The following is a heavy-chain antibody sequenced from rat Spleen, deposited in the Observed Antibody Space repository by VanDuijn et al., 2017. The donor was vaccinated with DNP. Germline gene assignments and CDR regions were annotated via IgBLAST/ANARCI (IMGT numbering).Heavy chain of an antibody. J-gene: IGHJ2*01. Sequence: EVQLVESGGGLVQPGRSTKLSCTVSGFNFSNYYMAWVRQAPTKGLEWVASISYDGSSTSYRDSVKGRFILSRDNAKSTLYLQMDSLRSEDTATYYCARPDYWGQGVMVTVSS. CDR1: GFNFSNYY. V-gene: IGHV5-25*01. CDR2: ISYDGSST. CDR3: ARPDY.